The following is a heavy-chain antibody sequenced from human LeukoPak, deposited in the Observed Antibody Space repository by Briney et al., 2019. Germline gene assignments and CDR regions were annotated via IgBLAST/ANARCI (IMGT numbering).Heavy chain of an antibody. V-gene: IGHV3-48*03. J-gene: IGHJ4*02. CDR1: GFTFSSYA. D-gene: IGHD6-19*01. CDR3: ARDTSGWYKRFDY. Sequence: PGGSLRLSCAASGFTFSSYAMNWVRQAPGKGQEWISYISGSGSTIYYADSVKGRFTISRDNAKNSLYLQMNGLRAEDTAVYYCARDTSGWYKRFDYWGQGTLVTVSS. CDR2: ISGSGSTI.